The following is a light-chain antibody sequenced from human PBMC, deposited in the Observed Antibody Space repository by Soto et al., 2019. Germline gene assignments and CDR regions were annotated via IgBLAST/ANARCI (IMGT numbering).Light chain of an antibody. CDR1: QSVRSN. Sequence: EIVMTQSPATLSVSPGERATLSCRASQSVRSNYLAWYQQKPGLAPRLLIYDASTRATGIPARFSGSGSGTLFTLTISSLQSEDLAVYFCQQYSDWPLTFGPGTKVDI. CDR3: QQYSDWPLT. V-gene: IGKV3-15*01. J-gene: IGKJ3*01. CDR2: DAS.